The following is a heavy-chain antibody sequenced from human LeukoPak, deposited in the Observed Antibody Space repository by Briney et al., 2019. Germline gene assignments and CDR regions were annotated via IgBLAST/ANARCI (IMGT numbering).Heavy chain of an antibody. CDR2: IYYSGST. CDR1: GGSISSYY. D-gene: IGHD6-13*01. Sequence: SETLSLTCTVSGGSISSYYWSWIRQPPGKGLEWIGYIYYSGSTNYNPSLKSRVTISVDTSKNQFSLKLSSVTAADTAVYYCARGERVAAAGTSYFDYWGQGTLVTVSS. CDR3: ARGERVAAAGTSYFDY. V-gene: IGHV4-59*12. J-gene: IGHJ4*02.